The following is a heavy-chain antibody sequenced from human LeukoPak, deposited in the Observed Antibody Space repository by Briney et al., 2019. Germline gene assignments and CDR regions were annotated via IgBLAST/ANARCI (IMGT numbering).Heavy chain of an antibody. Sequence: GGSLRLSCTASGFTFGDYAMSWFRQAPGKGLEWVGFIRSKAYGGTTEYAASVKGRFTISRDDSKSIAYLQMNSLKTEDTAVYYCTREDRSGTSGYWGQGTLVTVSS. CDR2: IRSKAYGGTT. CDR1: GFTFGDYA. D-gene: IGHD1-26*01. J-gene: IGHJ4*02. CDR3: TREDRSGTSGY. V-gene: IGHV3-49*03.